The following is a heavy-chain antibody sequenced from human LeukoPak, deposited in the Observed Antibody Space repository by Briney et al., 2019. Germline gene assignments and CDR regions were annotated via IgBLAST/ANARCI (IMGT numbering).Heavy chain of an antibody. CDR3: ARGFDDYYYYYMDV. CDR2: ISSSGSTI. Sequence: AGSLTPSCAASGFTFSSYEMNWVRQAPGTGREWVSYISSSGSTIYYADSVKGRFTISRDNAQSSLYLQMYSLRAEDTAVYYCARGFDDYYYYYMDVWGKGTTVTVSS. J-gene: IGHJ6*03. CDR1: GFTFSSYE. V-gene: IGHV3-48*03. D-gene: IGHD3-10*01.